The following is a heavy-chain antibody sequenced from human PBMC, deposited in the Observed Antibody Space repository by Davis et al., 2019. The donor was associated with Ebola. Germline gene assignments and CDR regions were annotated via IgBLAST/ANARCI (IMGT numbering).Heavy chain of an antibody. D-gene: IGHD5-18*01. CDR3: ARGWLRAGMDV. V-gene: IGHV6-1*01. Sequence: PSETLSLTCAISGDTVSSIAWNWIRQSPSRGLEWLGRTYYNSKWFRDYAVSVKSRITINPDTSKNQFSLQLNSVTPEDTAVYYCARGWLRAGMDVWGEGTTVTVSS. CDR2: TYYNSKWFR. J-gene: IGHJ6*04. CDR1: GDTVSSIA.